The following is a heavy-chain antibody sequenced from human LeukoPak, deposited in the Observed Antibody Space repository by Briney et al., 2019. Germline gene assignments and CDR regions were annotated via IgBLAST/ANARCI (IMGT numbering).Heavy chain of an antibody. CDR2: IYYSGIT. CDR3: ARLDYYGSGNPTLFDY. D-gene: IGHD3-10*01. J-gene: IGHJ4*02. V-gene: IGHV4-39*01. Sequence: KASETLSLTCTVSGGSIRSSSYYWGWIRQPPGKGLEWIGSIYYSGITQYNPSLKSRVTISVDTSKNQFSLKLSSVTAADTAVYYCARLDYYGSGNPTLFDYWGQGTLVTVSS. CDR1: GGSIRSSSYY.